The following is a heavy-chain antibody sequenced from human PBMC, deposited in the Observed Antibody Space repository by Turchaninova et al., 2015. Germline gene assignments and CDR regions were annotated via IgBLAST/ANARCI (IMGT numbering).Heavy chain of an antibody. J-gene: IGHJ6*02. CDR1: GFAFHAYD. CDR2: IGNAGET. CDR3: AGGISPVTMFGVLIKNGRDV. Sequence: GGGLVPPGGSLRLSCEASGFAFHAYDIHWVRQATGKGLEWVSTIGNAGETSYAASVRGRFTISRDNDNNSLYLQMNDLRAEDTAVYYCAGGISPVTMFGVLIKNGRDVWGQGTTVAISS. V-gene: IGHV3-13*01. D-gene: IGHD3-3*01.